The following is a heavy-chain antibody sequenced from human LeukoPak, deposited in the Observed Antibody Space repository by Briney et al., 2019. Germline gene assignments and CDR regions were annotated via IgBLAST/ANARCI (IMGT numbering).Heavy chain of an antibody. Sequence: PGGSLRLSCAASGFTFSSNAMSWVRQAPGKGLEWVSVISGSGYSTYYPDSVKGRFTISRDNSKNTLYLQMNSLRAEDTAVYYCAKAFRYYYDSSGYSXLRPVGFDYWGQGTLVTVSS. D-gene: IGHD3-22*01. V-gene: IGHV3-23*01. CDR3: AKAFRYYYDSSGYSXLRPVGFDY. CDR2: ISGSGYST. CDR1: GFTFSSNA. J-gene: IGHJ4*02.